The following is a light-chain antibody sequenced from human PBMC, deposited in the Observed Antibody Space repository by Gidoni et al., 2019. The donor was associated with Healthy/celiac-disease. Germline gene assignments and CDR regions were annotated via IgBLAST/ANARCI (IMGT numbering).Light chain of an antibody. CDR3: QQSYSTLWT. V-gene: IGKV1-39*01. CDR1: QSISSY. Sequence: DIKMTQAPSSLSASVGDRVTITCRASQSISSYLNWYQQKPEKAPKLLIYAASSLQSGVPSRFSGSGSGTDFTLTIRSLQPEDFATYYCQQSYSTLWTFGQGTKVEIK. CDR2: AAS. J-gene: IGKJ1*01.